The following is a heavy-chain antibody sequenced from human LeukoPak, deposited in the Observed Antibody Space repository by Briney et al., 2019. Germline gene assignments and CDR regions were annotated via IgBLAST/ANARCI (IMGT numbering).Heavy chain of an antibody. CDR2: INHSGST. D-gene: IGHD6-13*01. CDR3: ARGPPIAAANALFDY. V-gene: IGHV4-34*01. CDR1: GGSFSGYY. Sequence: PSETLSLTCAVYGGSFSGYYWSWIRQPPGKGLEWIGEINHSGSTNYNPSLKSRVTISVDTSKNQFSLKLSSVTAADTAAYYCARGPPIAAANALFDYWGQGTLVTVSS. J-gene: IGHJ4*02.